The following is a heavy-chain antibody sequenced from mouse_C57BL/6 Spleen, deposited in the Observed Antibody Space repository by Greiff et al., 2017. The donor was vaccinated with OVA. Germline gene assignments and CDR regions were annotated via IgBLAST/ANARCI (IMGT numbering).Heavy chain of an antibody. CDR1: GYTFTSYW. CDR2: IHPNSGST. V-gene: IGHV1-64*01. D-gene: IGHD2-3*01. Sequence: QVQLKQPGAELVKPGASVKLSCKASGYTFTSYWMHWVKQRPGQGLEWIGMIHPNSGSTNYNEKFKSKATLTVDKSSSTAYMQLSSLTSEDSAVYYCARTDDGTEDYWGQGTTLTVSS. CDR3: ARTDDGTEDY. J-gene: IGHJ2*01.